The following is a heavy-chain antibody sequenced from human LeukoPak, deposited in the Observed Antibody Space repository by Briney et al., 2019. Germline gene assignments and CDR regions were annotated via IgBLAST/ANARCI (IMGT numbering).Heavy chain of an antibody. J-gene: IGHJ6*02. CDR1: GGTFSSYA. V-gene: IGHV1-69*13. CDR2: IIPIFGTA. D-gene: IGHD3-10*01. CDR3: ARNPHYYGSTVDV. Sequence: SVKVSCKASGGTFSSYAISWVRQAPGQGLEWMGGIIPIFGTANYAQKFQGRVTITADESTSTAYMELSSLRSEDTAVYYYARNPHYYGSTVDVWGQGTTVTVSS.